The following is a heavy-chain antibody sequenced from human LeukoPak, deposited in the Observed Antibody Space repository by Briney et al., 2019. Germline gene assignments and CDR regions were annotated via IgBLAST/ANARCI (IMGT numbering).Heavy chain of an antibody. J-gene: IGHJ3*02. D-gene: IGHD6-6*01. CDR1: GFTFSSYW. V-gene: IGHV3-74*01. CDR3: VREYSSSSGRAFDI. CDR2: ISTDGSST. Sequence: GRSLRLSCAASGFTFSSYWMRWVRQAPGKRLVWVSRISTDGSSTNSADSVKGRFTISKDNAKNTLYLQMNSLRAEDTAVYYCVREYSSSSGRAFDIWGQGTMVTVSP.